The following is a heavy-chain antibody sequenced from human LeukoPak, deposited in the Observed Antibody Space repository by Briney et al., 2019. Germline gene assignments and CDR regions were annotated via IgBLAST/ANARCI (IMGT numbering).Heavy chain of an antibody. Sequence: SVKVSCKASGGTFSSYAISWVRQAPGQGLEWMGRIIPIFGTAYYAQKFQGRVTLTTDASTSTAYMDLSTLRSEDTAVYYCARDRGHEYYFDYWGQGTLVTVSS. CDR3: ARDRGHEYYFDY. V-gene: IGHV1-69*05. CDR2: IIPIFGTA. J-gene: IGHJ4*02. CDR1: GGTFSSYA. D-gene: IGHD3-10*01.